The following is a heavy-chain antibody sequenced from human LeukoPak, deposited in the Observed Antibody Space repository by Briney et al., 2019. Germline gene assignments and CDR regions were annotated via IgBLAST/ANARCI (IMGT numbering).Heavy chain of an antibody. J-gene: IGHJ5*02. V-gene: IGHV4-4*07. CDR3: ARDRPDLRFLENWFDP. D-gene: IGHD3-3*01. CDR1: GGSISSYY. CDR2: IYTSGST. Sequence: PSETLSLTCTVSGGSISSYYWSWIRQPAGKGLEWIVRIYTSGSTNYNPSLKSRVTMSVDTSKNQFSLKLSSVTAADTAVYYCARDRPDLRFLENWFDPWGQGTLVTVSS.